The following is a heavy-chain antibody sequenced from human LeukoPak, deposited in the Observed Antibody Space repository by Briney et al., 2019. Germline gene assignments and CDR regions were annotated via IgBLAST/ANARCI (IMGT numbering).Heavy chain of an antibody. V-gene: IGHV3-30*04. CDR2: ISDDGNNK. CDR1: GFTFSSYA. Sequence: PGGSLRLSCAASGFTFSSYAMHWVRQAPGKGLEWVTLISDDGNNKYYADSVKGRFTISRDNSKNTLYLQMNSLRAEDTAVYYCARDGRGLGNYFDYWGQGTLVTVSS. D-gene: IGHD3-10*01. J-gene: IGHJ4*02. CDR3: ARDGRGLGNYFDY.